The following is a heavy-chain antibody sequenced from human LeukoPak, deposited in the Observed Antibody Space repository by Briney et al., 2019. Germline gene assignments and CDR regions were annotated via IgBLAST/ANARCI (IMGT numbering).Heavy chain of an antibody. CDR1: GGSISTYY. CDR2: IYYSGST. CDR3: ARGRDYYGSGSYYRFGY. V-gene: IGHV4-59*01. D-gene: IGHD3-10*01. J-gene: IGHJ4*02. Sequence: SETLSLTCTVSGGSISTYYWTWIRQPPGKGLEWIGYIYYSGSTNYNPSLKSRVTISVDTSKNQFSLKLSSVTAADTAVYYCARGRDYYGSGSYYRFGYWGQGTLVTVSS.